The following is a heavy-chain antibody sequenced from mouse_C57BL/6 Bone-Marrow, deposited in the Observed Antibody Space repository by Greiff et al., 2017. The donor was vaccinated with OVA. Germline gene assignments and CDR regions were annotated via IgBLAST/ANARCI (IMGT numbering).Heavy chain of an antibody. D-gene: IGHD1-1*01. J-gene: IGHJ4*01. V-gene: IGHV1-63*01. CDR1: GYTFTNYW. CDR3: ARRDYGSSYNAMDY. CDR2: IYPGGGYT. Sequence: QVQLQQSGAELVRPGTSVKMSCKASGYTFTNYWIGWAKQRPGHGLEWIGDIYPGGGYTNYNEKFKGKATLTADKSSSTAYMQFSSLTSEDSAIYDCARRDYGSSYNAMDYWGQGTSVTVSS.